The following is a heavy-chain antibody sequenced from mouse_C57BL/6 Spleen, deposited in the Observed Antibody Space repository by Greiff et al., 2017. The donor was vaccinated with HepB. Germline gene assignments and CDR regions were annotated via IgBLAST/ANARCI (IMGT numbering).Heavy chain of an antibody. CDR1: GFTFSSYA. CDR2: ISSGGDYI. Sequence: EVQRVESGEGLVKPGGSLKLSCAASGFTFSSYAMSWVRQTPEKRLEWVAYISSGGDYIYYADTVKGRFTISRDNARNTLYLQMSSLKSEDTAMYYCTRDIVNYYAMDYWGQGTSVTVSS. J-gene: IGHJ4*01. V-gene: IGHV5-9-1*02. CDR3: TRDIVNYYAMDY.